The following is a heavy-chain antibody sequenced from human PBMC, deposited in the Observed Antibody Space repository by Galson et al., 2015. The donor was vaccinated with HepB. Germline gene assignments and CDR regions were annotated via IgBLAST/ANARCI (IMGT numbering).Heavy chain of an antibody. Sequence: CAASGFTFSSYAMSWVRQAPGKGLEWVSAISGSGGSTYYADSVKGRFTISRDNSKNTLYLQMNSLRAEDTAVYYCAKVLASLDYYDSSGYYHLGGGFDYWGQGTLVTVSS. CDR3: AKVLASLDYYDSSGYYHLGGGFDY. J-gene: IGHJ4*02. V-gene: IGHV3-23*01. CDR1: GFTFSSYA. D-gene: IGHD3-22*01. CDR2: ISGSGGST.